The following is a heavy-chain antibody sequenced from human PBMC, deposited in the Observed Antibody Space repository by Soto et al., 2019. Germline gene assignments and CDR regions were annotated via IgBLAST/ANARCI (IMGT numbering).Heavy chain of an antibody. D-gene: IGHD5-12*01. CDR1: GFTFNSYS. V-gene: IGHV3-48*02. CDR3: ARAYDHPFDF. Sequence: GGSLRLSCAASGFTFNSYSMNWVRQAPGKGLEWVSYISSSSSAIYYADSVKGRFTISRDNAVNLLYLQMNSLKDEDTAVYFCARAYDHPFDFWGQGTLVTVSS. J-gene: IGHJ4*02. CDR2: ISSSSSAI.